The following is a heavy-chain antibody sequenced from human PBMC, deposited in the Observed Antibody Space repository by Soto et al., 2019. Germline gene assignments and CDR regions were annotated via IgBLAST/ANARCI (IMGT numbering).Heavy chain of an antibody. CDR3: AKDDVSGDGLWLVSD. Sequence: DVQLLESGGGLVQPGGSLKLSCVASGFSFDKYAMIWVRQAPGKGQEWVSGITGSGRLIQYTASVKGRFTISRDNSKNTVYLQMDYLRAEDTAMYYCAKDDVSGDGLWLVSDWGQGTPVTVS. D-gene: IGHD2-21*02. J-gene: IGHJ4*02. CDR2: ITGSGRLI. CDR1: GFSFDKYA. V-gene: IGHV3-23*01.